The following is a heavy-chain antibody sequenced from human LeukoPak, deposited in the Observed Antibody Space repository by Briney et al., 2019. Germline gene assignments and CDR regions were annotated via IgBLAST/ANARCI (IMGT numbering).Heavy chain of an antibody. CDR3: AKDRSGNFDY. V-gene: IGHV3-30*02. J-gene: IGHJ4*02. CDR1: GFTFSSYG. D-gene: IGHD3-3*01. CDR2: VRYDGSNT. Sequence: PGGSLRLSCAASGFTFSSYGMHWVRQAPGKGLEWLAFVRYDGSNTYYADSVKGRFTISRDNSKNTLYLQMNSLRAEDTAVYYCAKDRSGNFDYWGQGTLVTVSS.